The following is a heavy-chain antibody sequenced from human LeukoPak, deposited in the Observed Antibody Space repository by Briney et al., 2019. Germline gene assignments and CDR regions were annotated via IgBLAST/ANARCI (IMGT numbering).Heavy chain of an antibody. Sequence: GGSLRLSCAASGFTFSSYAMSWVRQAPGKGLEWVSAIGGSVGDTYYTDSVKGRFTISRDTSKNTLYLQMNSLRAEDTAVYHCAKDSPNYDLWSGTKPLNAFDIWGQGTMVTVSS. J-gene: IGHJ3*02. CDR2: IGGSVGDT. CDR3: AKDSPNYDLWSGTKPLNAFDI. CDR1: GFTFSSYA. D-gene: IGHD3-3*01. V-gene: IGHV3-23*01.